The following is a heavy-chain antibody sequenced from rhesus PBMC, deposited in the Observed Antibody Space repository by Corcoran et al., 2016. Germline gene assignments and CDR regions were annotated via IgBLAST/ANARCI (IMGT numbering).Heavy chain of an antibody. D-gene: IGHD4-29*01. CDR2: SGGSRGST. CDR1: GYSIRSGYG. V-gene: IGHV4-127*01. CDR3: ARRASSSHFDY. Sequence: QVQLQESGPGLVKPSETLSLTCAVSGYSIRSGYGWGWIRQPPGKGLGWIGYSGGSRGSTNYNPSLKSRVTISKDTSKNQFSLKLSSVTAADTAVYYCARRASSSHFDYWGQGVLVTVSS. J-gene: IGHJ4*01.